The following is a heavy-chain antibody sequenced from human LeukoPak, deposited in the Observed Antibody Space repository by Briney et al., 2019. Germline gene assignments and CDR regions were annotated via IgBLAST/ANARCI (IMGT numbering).Heavy chain of an antibody. CDR3: AKVLKDIVVVPAAIDYGMDV. Sequence: GGSLRLSCAASGFTFSSYAMNWVRQAPGKGLEWVSSITGSGSITYYADSVTGQFTISRDNSKNTLYLQMNSLRAEDTAVYYCAKVLKDIVVVPAAIDYGMDVWGQGTTVTVSS. V-gene: IGHV3-23*01. CDR1: GFTFSSYA. J-gene: IGHJ6*02. CDR2: ITGSGSIT. D-gene: IGHD2-2*01.